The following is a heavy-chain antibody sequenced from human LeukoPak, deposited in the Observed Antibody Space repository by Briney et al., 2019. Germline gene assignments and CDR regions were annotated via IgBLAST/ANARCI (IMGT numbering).Heavy chain of an antibody. J-gene: IGHJ2*01. CDR1: GYIFTDYY. CDR3: ARERRSVVPAATRYFDL. V-gene: IGHV1-2*02. D-gene: IGHD2-2*01. Sequence: ASVKVSCKXSGYIFTDYYMHWVRQAPGQGLEWMGWINPNSGGTNYAQKFQGRVTMTRDTSISTAYMELSRLRSDDTAVYYCARERRSVVPAATRYFDLWGRGTLVTVSS. CDR2: INPNSGGT.